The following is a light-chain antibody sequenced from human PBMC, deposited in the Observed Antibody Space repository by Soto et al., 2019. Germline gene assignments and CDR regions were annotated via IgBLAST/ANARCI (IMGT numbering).Light chain of an antibody. V-gene: IGKV1-39*01. Sequence: DIQMTQSPSSLSASVGNRVTITCRASQSISSYLNWYQQKPGKAPKLLIYAASSLQSGVPSRFSGSASGTDFTLTISSLQPEDFATYYCQHSYSTPGTFGQGTKVEIK. CDR2: AAS. CDR1: QSISSY. J-gene: IGKJ1*01. CDR3: QHSYSTPGT.